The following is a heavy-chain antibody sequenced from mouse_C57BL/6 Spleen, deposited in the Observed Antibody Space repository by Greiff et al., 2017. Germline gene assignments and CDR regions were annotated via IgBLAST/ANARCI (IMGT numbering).Heavy chain of an antibody. CDR3: AIMVTYYAMDY. J-gene: IGHJ4*01. V-gene: IGHV1-4*01. Sequence: QVQLKQSGAELARPGASVKMSCKASGYTFTSYTMHWVKQRPGQGLEWIGYINPSSGYTKYNQKFKDKATLTADKSSSTAYMQLSSLTSEDSAVXYCAIMVTYYAMDYWGQGTSVTVSS. CDR1: GYTFTSYT. D-gene: IGHD2-2*01. CDR2: INPSSGYT.